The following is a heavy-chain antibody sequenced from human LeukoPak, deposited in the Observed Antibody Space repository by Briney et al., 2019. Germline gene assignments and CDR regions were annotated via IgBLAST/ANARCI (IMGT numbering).Heavy chain of an antibody. CDR3: ARLYSSSVYFDY. CDR2: VHYIGST. CDR1: GGSISSSSYY. V-gene: IGHV4-39*01. J-gene: IGHJ4*02. D-gene: IGHD6-6*01. Sequence: SETLSLTCTVSGGSISSSSYYWGWIRQPPGKAVVWIGSVHYIGSTYYNPSLKSRVTISVDTSKTQFSQKLRSGTDADTALYYCARLYSSSVYFDYWGQGTLVTVSS.